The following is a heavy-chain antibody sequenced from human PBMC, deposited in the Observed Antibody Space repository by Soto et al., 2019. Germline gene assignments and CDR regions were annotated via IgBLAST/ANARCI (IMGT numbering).Heavy chain of an antibody. D-gene: IGHD4-17*01. CDR1: GFSFTSYS. CDR2: INAGRGKT. J-gene: IGHJ4*02. Sequence: QGRLVQSGAEVKKPGASVKVSCGTSGFSFTSYSFHWVRQAPAQGLQWMGWINAGRGKTKYSQQFQGRVTFTWATSANTVSMELSRLTSEDTSVFYCARWIDNGYFDYWGQGTLVTVSA. V-gene: IGHV1-3*01. CDR3: ARWIDNGYFDY.